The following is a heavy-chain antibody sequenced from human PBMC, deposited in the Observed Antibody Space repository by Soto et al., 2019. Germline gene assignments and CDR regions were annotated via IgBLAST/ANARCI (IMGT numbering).Heavy chain of an antibody. CDR2: INPSGGST. D-gene: IGHD3-3*02. V-gene: IGHV1-46*01. Sequence: ASVKVSCKASGYTFTSYYMHWVRQAPGQGLEWMGIINPSGGSTSYAQKFQGRVTMTRDTSTSTAYMELRSLRSDDTAVYYCAKDRQFWFDYWGQGTLVTVSS. CDR1: GYTFTSYY. CDR3: AKDRQFWFDY. J-gene: IGHJ4*02.